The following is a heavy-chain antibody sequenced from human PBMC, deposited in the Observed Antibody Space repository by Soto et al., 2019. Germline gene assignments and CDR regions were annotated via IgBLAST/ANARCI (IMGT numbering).Heavy chain of an antibody. J-gene: IGHJ4*02. Sequence: QVQLVQSGAEVKKPGASVRVSCKASGYTFTTYGISWVRQAPGQGLEWMGWISAYNGNTNYAQKLQGRVTMTTDTSTSTAYMELRSLRSDDKAVFYCARDHRPTTVTQYYFDYWGQGTLVTVSS. V-gene: IGHV1-18*01. CDR2: ISAYNGNT. CDR1: GYTFTTYG. D-gene: IGHD4-4*01. CDR3: ARDHRPTTVTQYYFDY.